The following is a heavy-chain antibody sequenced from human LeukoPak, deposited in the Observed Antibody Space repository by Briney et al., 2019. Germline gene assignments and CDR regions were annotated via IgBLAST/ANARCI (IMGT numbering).Heavy chain of an antibody. CDR2: INHSGST. CDR3: ARGLTAADY. V-gene: IGHV4-34*01. D-gene: IGHD3-9*01. Sequence: SETLSLTCAVYGGSFSGYYWSWIRQPPGKGLEWIGEINHSGSTNYNPSLKSRVTISVDTSKNQFSLKLSSVTAADTAVYYCARGLTAADYWGQGTLVTVSS. CDR1: GGSFSGYY. J-gene: IGHJ4*02.